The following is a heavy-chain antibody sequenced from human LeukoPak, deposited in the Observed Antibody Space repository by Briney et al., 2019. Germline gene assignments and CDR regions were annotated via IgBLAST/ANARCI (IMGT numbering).Heavy chain of an antibody. CDR2: IYYSGST. CDR3: AARQRITIGY. CDR1: GGSISSSSDF. D-gene: IGHD3-3*02. V-gene: IGHV4-39*01. Sequence: SETLSLTCTVSGGSISSSSDFWGWIRQPPGKGLEWIGTIYYSGSTYYNPSLRSRVTISVDTSKNQFSLKLSSVTAADTAVYYCAARQRITIGYWGQGTLVTVSS. J-gene: IGHJ4*02.